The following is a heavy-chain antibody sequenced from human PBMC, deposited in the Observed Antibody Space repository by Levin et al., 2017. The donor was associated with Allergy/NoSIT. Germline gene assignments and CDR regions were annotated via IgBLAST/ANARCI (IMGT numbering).Heavy chain of an antibody. CDR2: LSGYVGYT. Sequence: GESLKISCAASEFTFSSYAMSWVRQAPGKGLEWVSTLSGYVGYTYYAESVKGRFTISRDSSKNTLHLQMNGLRAEDTAVYYCAIRWFGESGAFDIWGQGTKVTVSS. CDR1: EFTFSSYA. CDR3: AIRWFGESGAFDI. D-gene: IGHD3-10*01. J-gene: IGHJ3*02. V-gene: IGHV3-23*01.